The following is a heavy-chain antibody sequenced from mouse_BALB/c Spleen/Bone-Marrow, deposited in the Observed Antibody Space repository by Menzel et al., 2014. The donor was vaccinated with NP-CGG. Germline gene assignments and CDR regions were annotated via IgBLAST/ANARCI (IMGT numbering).Heavy chain of an antibody. V-gene: IGHV10-1*02. CDR1: GFTFNTYA. Sequence: EVHLVESGGGLVQPKGSLKLSCAASGFTFNTYAMNWVRQAPGKGLGWVARIRSKSNNYATYYADSVKDRFTISRDDSQSMLYLQMNNLKTEDTAMYYCVSHGSWFAYWGQGTLVTVSA. CDR2: IRSKSNNYAT. CDR3: VSHGSWFAY. J-gene: IGHJ3*01.